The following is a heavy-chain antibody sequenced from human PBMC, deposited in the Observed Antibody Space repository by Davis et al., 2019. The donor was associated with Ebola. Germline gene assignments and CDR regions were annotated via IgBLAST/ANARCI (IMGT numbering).Heavy chain of an antibody. V-gene: IGHV3-13*01. CDR3: ARAGFGSTWFDC. CDR2: IGATGDT. CDR1: RFTFRSYD. D-gene: IGHD6-13*01. Sequence: PGGSLRLSCAASRFTFRSYDMHWVRQATGKGLEWVSAIGATGDTYYPVSVKGRFTISRENAKNSLYLQMNCLRAEDTAVYYCARAGFGSTWFDCWGQGILVTVSS. J-gene: IGHJ5*01.